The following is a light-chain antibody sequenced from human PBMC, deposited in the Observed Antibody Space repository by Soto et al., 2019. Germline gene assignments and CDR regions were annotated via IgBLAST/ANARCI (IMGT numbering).Light chain of an antibody. V-gene: IGLV1-44*01. CDR3: TSWDDSLNGRL. CDR2: SND. J-gene: IGLJ2*01. Sequence: QPGLTQPPSASGTPGQRVTFSCSGSTSNIGSNAVNWYQQLPGTAPKLLIYSNDRRPSGVPDRFSGSKSGTSASLAISGLQSEDEADYYCTSWDDSLNGRLFGGGTKLTGL. CDR1: TSNIGSNA.